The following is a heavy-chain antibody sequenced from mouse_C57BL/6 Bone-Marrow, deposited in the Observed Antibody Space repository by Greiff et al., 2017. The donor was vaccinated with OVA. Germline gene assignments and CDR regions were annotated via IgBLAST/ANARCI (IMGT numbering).Heavy chain of an antibody. CDR2: IYPGGGYT. CDR3: ARGGSYYGNLFAY. Sequence: VQLQQSGAELVRPGTSVKMSCKASGYTFTNYWIGWAKQRPGHGLEWIGDIYPGGGYTNYNEKFKGKATLTADKYSSTAYMQFSSLTSEDSAIYYCARGGSYYGNLFAYWGQGTLVTVSA. CDR1: GYTFTNYW. D-gene: IGHD2-10*01. J-gene: IGHJ3*01. V-gene: IGHV1-63*01.